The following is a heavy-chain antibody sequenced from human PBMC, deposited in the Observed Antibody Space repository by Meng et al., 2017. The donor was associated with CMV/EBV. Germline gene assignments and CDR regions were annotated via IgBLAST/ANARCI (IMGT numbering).Heavy chain of an antibody. V-gene: IGHV3-48*04. J-gene: IGHJ4*02. CDR1: GFTFSSYS. Sequence: GGSLRLSCAASGFTFSSYSMNWVRQAPGKGLEWVSYIRSSSSTIYYADSVKGRFTISRNNAKNSLYLQMNSLRAEDTAVYYCARVTMGIRLGDTSGLDYWGQGTLVTVSS. CDR2: IRSSSSTI. D-gene: IGHD3-16*01. CDR3: ARVTMGIRLGDTSGLDY.